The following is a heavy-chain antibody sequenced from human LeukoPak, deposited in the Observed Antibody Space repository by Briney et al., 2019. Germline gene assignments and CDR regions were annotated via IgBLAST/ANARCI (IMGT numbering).Heavy chain of an antibody. CDR2: IGGSGGST. CDR3: ARMYYYGSRNFDY. Sequence: PGGSLRLSCAASGFTFSSYAMSWVRQAPGKGLEWVSAIGGSGGSTYYADSVKGRFTISRDNPKKTLYLQMDSLRAEDTAVYYCARMYYYGSRNFDYWGQGTLVTVSS. V-gene: IGHV3-23*01. D-gene: IGHD3-10*01. J-gene: IGHJ4*02. CDR1: GFTFSSYA.